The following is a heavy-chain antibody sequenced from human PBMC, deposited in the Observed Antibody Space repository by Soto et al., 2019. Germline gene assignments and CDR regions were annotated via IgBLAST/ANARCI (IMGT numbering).Heavy chain of an antibody. CDR3: ARDYSSNWYSDY. J-gene: IGHJ4*02. V-gene: IGHV4-4*07. D-gene: IGHD6-13*01. CDR1: GGSISDYY. Sequence: KTSETLSLTCTVSGGSISDYYWSWIRQPAGKGLEWIGRIFASGSTNYNPSLKSRVTMSVDRSKNQFSLRLSSVTAADTAIYYCARDYSSNWYSDYWGQGTLVTVSS. CDR2: IFASGST.